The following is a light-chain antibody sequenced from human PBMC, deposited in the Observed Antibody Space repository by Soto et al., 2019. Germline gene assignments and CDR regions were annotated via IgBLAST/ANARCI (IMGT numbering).Light chain of an antibody. CDR1: QSVTTN. J-gene: IGKJ4*01. CDR2: GAS. V-gene: IGKV3-15*01. Sequence: EIVMTQSPATLSVSPGERATLSCRASQSVTTNLAWYQQKPGQAPRLLIYGASTRATGIPARFSGSGSGTEFTLTISSLKSEDFAVYHCQQYNNWPPLTFGGGTKVEIK. CDR3: QQYNNWPPLT.